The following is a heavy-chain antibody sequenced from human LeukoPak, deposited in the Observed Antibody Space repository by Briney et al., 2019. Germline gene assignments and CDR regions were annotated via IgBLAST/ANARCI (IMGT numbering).Heavy chain of an antibody. Sequence: PGGSLRLSCAASGFTFSGYYMNWVRQAPGKGLEWVSFITWSSGTIYYADSVKGRFTVSRDNAESSLYLQMNSLRDEDTAVYSCVRDRLGGAFGVWGHGTMVTVSS. CDR2: ITWSSGTI. CDR3: VRDRLGGAFGV. CDR1: GFTFSGYY. D-gene: IGHD3-16*01. J-gene: IGHJ3*01. V-gene: IGHV3-48*02.